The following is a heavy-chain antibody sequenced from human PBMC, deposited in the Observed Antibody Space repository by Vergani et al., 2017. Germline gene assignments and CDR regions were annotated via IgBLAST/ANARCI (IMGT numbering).Heavy chain of an antibody. J-gene: IGHJ6*03. Sequence: QVQLVQSGAEVKKPGSSVKVSCKASGGTFSSYAISWVRQAPGQGLEWMGGIIPIFGTANYAQKFQGRVTIAADESTSTAYMELSSLSSEDTAVYYCAGGVTFRVVYYYYYMDVWGKGTTVTVSS. CDR3: AGGVTFRVVYYYYYMDV. CDR2: IIPIFGTA. V-gene: IGHV1-69*01. CDR1: GGTFSSYA. D-gene: IGHD2-15*01.